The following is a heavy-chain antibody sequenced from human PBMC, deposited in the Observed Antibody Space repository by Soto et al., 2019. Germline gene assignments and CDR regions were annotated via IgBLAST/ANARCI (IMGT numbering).Heavy chain of an antibody. V-gene: IGHV3-64*02. CDR3: ARSGSGYDFDY. J-gene: IGHJ4*02. CDR2: ISSNGGST. D-gene: IGHD5-12*01. CDR1: GFTFSSYA. Sequence: EVQLVESGEGLVQPGGSLRLSCAASGFTFSSYAMHWVRQAPGKGLEYVLAISSNGGSTYYADSVKGRFTISRDNSKNTLYLQMGSLRAEDMAVYYCARSGSGYDFDYWGQGTLVTVSS.